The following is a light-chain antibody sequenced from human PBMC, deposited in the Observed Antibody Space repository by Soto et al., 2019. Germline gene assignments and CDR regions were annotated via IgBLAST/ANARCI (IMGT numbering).Light chain of an antibody. CDR3: MQGTHWPLT. Sequence: DVVLTQSPLSLPVTLGQPASISCRSSQGLVHSDGNTYLNWFQQRPGQSPRRLIDKVSNRNPGVPDRFSGSGSGTDFTLKISRVEAEDVGVYYYMQGTHWPLTFGQGTKVEIK. CDR2: KVS. CDR1: QGLVHSDGNTY. J-gene: IGKJ1*01. V-gene: IGKV2-30*02.